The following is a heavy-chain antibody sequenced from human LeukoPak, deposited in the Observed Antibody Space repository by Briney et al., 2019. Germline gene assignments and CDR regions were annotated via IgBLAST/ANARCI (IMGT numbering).Heavy chain of an antibody. CDR1: GLIFSDYY. J-gene: IGHJ4*02. CDR2: ISSSGSTI. V-gene: IGHV3-11*01. Sequence: GGSLRLSCAASGLIFSDYYMSWIRQAPGKGLEWVSYISSSGSTIYYADSVKGRFTISRDNAKNSLYLQMNSLRAEDTAVYYCARENSSGWYDYWGQGTLVTVSP. D-gene: IGHD6-19*01. CDR3: ARENSSGWYDY.